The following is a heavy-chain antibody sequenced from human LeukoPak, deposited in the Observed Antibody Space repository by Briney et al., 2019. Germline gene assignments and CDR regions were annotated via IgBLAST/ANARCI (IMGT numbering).Heavy chain of an antibody. Sequence: GGSLRLSCAASGFTFSSYSMNWVRQAPGKGLEWVSYISSSSSTIYYADSVKGRFTISRDNAKNSLYLQMNSLRAEDTAVNYCARDRVVVPAAMDYWGQGTLVTVSS. D-gene: IGHD2-2*01. CDR2: ISSSSSTI. CDR1: GFTFSSYS. V-gene: IGHV3-48*01. J-gene: IGHJ4*02. CDR3: ARDRVVVPAAMDY.